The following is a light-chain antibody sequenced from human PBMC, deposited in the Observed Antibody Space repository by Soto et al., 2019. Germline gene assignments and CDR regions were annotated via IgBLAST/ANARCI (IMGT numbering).Light chain of an antibody. V-gene: IGKV3-11*01. Sequence: EIVLTQSPATLSLSPGERATLSCSASQSISSYLAWYRQKPGQAPRLLIYDASNRATGIPARFSGSGSGTDFTLTISSLEPEDFAVYYCQQRSNWPWTFGQGTKVEIK. CDR3: QQRSNWPWT. CDR1: QSISSY. CDR2: DAS. J-gene: IGKJ1*01.